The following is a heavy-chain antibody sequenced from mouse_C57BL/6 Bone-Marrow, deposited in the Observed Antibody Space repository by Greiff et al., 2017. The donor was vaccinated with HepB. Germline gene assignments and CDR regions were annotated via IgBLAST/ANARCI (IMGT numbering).Heavy chain of an antibody. Sequence: VQLQQPGAELVKPGASVKLSCKASGYTFTSYWMHWVKQRPGRGLEWIGRIDPNSGGTKYNEKFKSKATLTVDKPSSPAYMQLRSLTSEDSAVYYCARERAWDCFAYWGQGTLVTVSA. CDR1: GYTFTSYW. V-gene: IGHV1-72*01. CDR2: IDPNSGGT. CDR3: ARERAWDCFAY. D-gene: IGHD4-1*01. J-gene: IGHJ3*01.